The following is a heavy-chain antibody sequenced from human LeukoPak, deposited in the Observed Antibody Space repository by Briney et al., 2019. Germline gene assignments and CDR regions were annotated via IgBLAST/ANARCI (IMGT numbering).Heavy chain of an antibody. CDR3: ARTCGGDCYPAPRAFDI. CDR1: GGSISSGGYY. J-gene: IGHJ3*02. CDR2: IYYSGST. V-gene: IGHV4-31*03. Sequence: SETLSLTCTVSGGSISSGGYYWSWIRQHPGKGLEWIGYIYYSGSTYYNPSLKSRVTISVDTSKNQFSLKLSSVTAADTAVYYCARTCGGDCYPAPRAFDIWGQGTMVTVSS. D-gene: IGHD2-21*02.